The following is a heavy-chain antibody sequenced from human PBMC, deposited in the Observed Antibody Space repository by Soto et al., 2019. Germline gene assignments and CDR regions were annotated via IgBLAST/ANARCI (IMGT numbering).Heavy chain of an antibody. CDR2: INAGNGNT. CDR3: ARDYYDSSGPYGGDWFDP. Sequence: QVQLVQSGAEVKKPGASVKVSCKASGYTFTSYAMHWVRQAPGQRLEWMGWINAGNGNTKYSQKFQGRVTITRDTSASTANMERSSLRSEDTAVYYCARDYYDSSGPYGGDWFDPWGQGTLVTVSS. V-gene: IGHV1-3*01. J-gene: IGHJ5*02. CDR1: GYTFTSYA. D-gene: IGHD3-22*01.